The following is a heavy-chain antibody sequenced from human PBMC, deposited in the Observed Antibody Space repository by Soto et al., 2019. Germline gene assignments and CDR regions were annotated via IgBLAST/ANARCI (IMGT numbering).Heavy chain of an antibody. J-gene: IGHJ3*02. CDR2: IYPGDSDT. Sequence: ESLKISWKGSGYSFTSYWIGRVLQMPGKGLEWMGIIYPGDSDTRYSPSFQGQVTISADKSISTAYLQWSSLKASDTAMYYCASSSSSWSYHAFDIWGQGTMVTVSS. V-gene: IGHV5-51*01. D-gene: IGHD6-13*01. CDR1: GYSFTSYW. CDR3: ASSSSSWSYHAFDI.